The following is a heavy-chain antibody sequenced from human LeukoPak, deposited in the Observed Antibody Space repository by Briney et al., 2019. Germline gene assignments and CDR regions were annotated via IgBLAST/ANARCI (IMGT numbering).Heavy chain of an antibody. CDR3: ARVNWATYYYDSSGYLDY. CDR2: INPNSGGT. CDR1: GYTFTGYY. V-gene: IGHV1-2*02. Sequence: ASVKVSCKASGYTFTGYYMHWVRQAPGQGLEWMGWINPNSGGTNYAQKFQGRVTMTRDTSISTAYMELSRLRSDDTAVYYCARVNWATYYYDSSGYLDYWGQGTLVTVSS. D-gene: IGHD3-22*01. J-gene: IGHJ4*02.